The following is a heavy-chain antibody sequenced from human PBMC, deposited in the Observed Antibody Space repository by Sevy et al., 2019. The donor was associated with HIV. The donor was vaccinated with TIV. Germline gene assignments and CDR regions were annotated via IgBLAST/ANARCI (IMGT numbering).Heavy chain of an antibody. V-gene: IGHV1-69*06. CDR3: ARDPREPHSFFDY. Sequence: ASVKVSCKSSGGTFNMYAINWVRQAPGQGLEWMGGIIPLSGTPNYAQKFQDRVTMTADKSTKTAYMELRSLTSDDTAMYFCARDPREPHSFFDYWGQGTLVTVSS. D-gene: IGHD2-21*01. CDR1: GGTFNMYA. CDR2: IIPLSGTP. J-gene: IGHJ4*02.